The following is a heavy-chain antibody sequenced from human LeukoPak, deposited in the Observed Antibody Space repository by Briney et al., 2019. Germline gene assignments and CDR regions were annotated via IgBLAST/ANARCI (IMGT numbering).Heavy chain of an antibody. CDR1: GGSFSGYY. Sequence: SETLSLTCAVYGGSFSGYYWSWIRQPPGKGLEWIGEINHSGSTNYNPSLKSRVTISVDTSKNQFSLKLSSVTAADTAVYYCARVSLYCSSTNCRDAFDIWGQGTMVTVSS. V-gene: IGHV4-34*01. CDR2: INHSGST. D-gene: IGHD2-2*01. CDR3: ARVSLYCSSTNCRDAFDI. J-gene: IGHJ3*02.